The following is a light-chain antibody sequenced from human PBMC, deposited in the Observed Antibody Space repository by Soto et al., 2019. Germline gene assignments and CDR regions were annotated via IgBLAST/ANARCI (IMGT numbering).Light chain of an antibody. V-gene: IGLV2-8*01. CDR3: SSYAGSDNPYV. J-gene: IGLJ1*01. Sequence: QSLLTQPPSASGSPGQSVTISCTRTSGDVGGYDYVSWYQQHPGKAPKLMIYEVTKRPLGVPDRFSGSKSGNTASLTVSGLQAEDEADYYCSSYAGSDNPYVFGTGTKVTVL. CDR1: SGDVGGYDY. CDR2: EVT.